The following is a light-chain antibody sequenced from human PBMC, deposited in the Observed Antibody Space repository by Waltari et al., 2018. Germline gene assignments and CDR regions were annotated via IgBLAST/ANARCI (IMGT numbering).Light chain of an antibody. CDR1: NIATKS. J-gene: IGLJ2*01. CDR3: QVWDTTADLAI. Sequence: SYVLTQPPSVSVAPGQTASITCGGNNIATKSVHWYQQKPGQAPVLVGYNDSDRPSGIPERFSGSNSGNTATLTISRVEAGDEADYYCQVWDTTADLAIFGGGTKLTVL. V-gene: IGLV3-21*02. CDR2: NDS.